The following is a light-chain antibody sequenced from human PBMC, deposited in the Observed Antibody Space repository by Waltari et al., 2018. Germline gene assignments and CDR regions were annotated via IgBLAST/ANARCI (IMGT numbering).Light chain of an antibody. CDR1: RSAFSLFAY. Sequence: SALPQPASVSGSPGQSITISCTGTRSAFSLFAYVSWYQQRPGKVPRLIIYDVVKRPSGVSNRFSGSMSGYTATLTISGLQAEDEADYYCCSYTSSDTYVFGSGTTVTVL. V-gene: IGLV2-14*03. CDR3: CSYTSSDTYV. CDR2: DVV. J-gene: IGLJ1*01.